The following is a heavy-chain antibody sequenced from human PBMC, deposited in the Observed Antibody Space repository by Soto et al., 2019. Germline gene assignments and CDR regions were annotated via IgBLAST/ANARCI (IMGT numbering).Heavy chain of an antibody. D-gene: IGHD2-21*02. CDR2: VYHGGYA. Sequence: SETLSLTCTVSGASISSGGYYWTWIRQHPGKGLEWIGYVYHGGYADYNPSLRSRVVISLDTSKNQFSLKLTSVTAADTVVYYCARAWTTVVTPGWFDPWGRGILVTVSS. CDR3: ARAWTTVVTPGWFDP. J-gene: IGHJ5*02. CDR1: GASISSGGYY. V-gene: IGHV4-31*03.